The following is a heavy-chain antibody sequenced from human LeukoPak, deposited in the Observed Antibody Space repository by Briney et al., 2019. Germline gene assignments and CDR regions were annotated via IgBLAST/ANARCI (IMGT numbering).Heavy chain of an antibody. CDR2: IYYSGST. V-gene: IGHV4-59*08. CDR3: ARHVRYYDILTGLTSYYFDY. CDR1: GGSISSYY. D-gene: IGHD3-9*01. J-gene: IGHJ4*02. Sequence: SETLSLTCTVSGGSISSYYWSWIRQPPGKGLEWIGYIYYSGSTNYNPSLKSRVTISGDTSKNQFSLKLSSVTAADTAVYYCARHVRYYDILTGLTSYYFDYWGQETLVTVSS.